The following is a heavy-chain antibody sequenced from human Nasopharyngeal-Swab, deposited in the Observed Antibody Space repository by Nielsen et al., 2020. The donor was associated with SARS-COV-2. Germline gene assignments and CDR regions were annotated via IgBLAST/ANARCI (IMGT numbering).Heavy chain of an antibody. CDR3: ARDARYCGGGSCQTSDAFDI. Sequence: SETLSLTCSVSGGSISSFHWSWIRQPPGKGLEWIGYIYYSGSPNYSPSLRSRVTMSVDTSKNQFSLTLSSVTAADTAVYYCARDARYCGGGSCQTSDAFDIWGQGTMVTVSS. V-gene: IGHV4-59*01. CDR1: GGSISSFH. J-gene: IGHJ3*02. CDR2: IYYSGSP. D-gene: IGHD2-15*01.